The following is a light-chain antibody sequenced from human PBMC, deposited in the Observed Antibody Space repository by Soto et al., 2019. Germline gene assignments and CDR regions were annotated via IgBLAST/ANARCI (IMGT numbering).Light chain of an antibody. J-gene: IGKJ4*01. CDR2: NAS. CDR3: QQRYNWPPLT. V-gene: IGKV3D-20*02. Sequence: EIVLTQSPGTLSLSPGERATLSCRASQSVSSSFLAWYQQKPGQAPRLLIYNASQRATGIPARFTGSGSGTDFTLTIRSLGPEDFAVYYCQQRYNWPPLTFGGGTKVDI. CDR1: QSVSSSF.